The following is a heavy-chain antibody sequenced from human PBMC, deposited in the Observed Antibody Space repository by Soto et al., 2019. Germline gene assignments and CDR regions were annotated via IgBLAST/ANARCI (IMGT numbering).Heavy chain of an antibody. V-gene: IGHV3-30-3*01. CDR2: ISYDGSNK. CDR1: GFTFSSYA. CDR3: ARRSTDTTTVEYYDFWSGYDAFDI. D-gene: IGHD3-3*01. Sequence: QVQLVESGGGVVQPGRSLRLSCAASGFTFSSYAMHWVRQAPGKGLEWVAVISYDGSNKYYADSVKGRFTISRDNSKNTLYLQMNSLRAEDTAVYYCARRSTDTTTVEYYDFWSGYDAFDIWGQGTMVTVSS. J-gene: IGHJ3*02.